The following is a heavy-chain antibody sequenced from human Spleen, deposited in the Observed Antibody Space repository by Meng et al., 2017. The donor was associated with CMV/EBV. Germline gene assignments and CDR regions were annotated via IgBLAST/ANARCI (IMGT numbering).Heavy chain of an antibody. D-gene: IGHD3-3*01. CDR2: IYYSGST. J-gene: IGHJ3*01. CDR1: GGSISSYY. Sequence: GSLRLSCTVSGGSISSYYWSWIRQPPGKGLEWIGYIYYSGSTNYNPSLKSRVTISIDTSKNQFSLKLSSVIAADTAVYYCARTEHYTFWSGYYPLLGAFDVWGQGTMVTVSS. V-gene: IGHV4-59*01. CDR3: ARTEHYTFWSGYYPLLGAFDV.